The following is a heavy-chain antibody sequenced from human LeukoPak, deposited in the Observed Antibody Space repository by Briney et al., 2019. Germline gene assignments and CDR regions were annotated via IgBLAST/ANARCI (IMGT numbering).Heavy chain of an antibody. Sequence: GGSLRLSCAGSGFIFSNYWMHWVRQAPGKGLVWVSRIKTDGSTTYYADSVKGRFTISRDNSKNTLYLQMNSLRAEDTAVYYCAKEGEYGGNSADYWGQGTLVTVSS. CDR1: GFIFSNYW. D-gene: IGHD4-23*01. CDR2: IKTDGSTT. V-gene: IGHV3-74*01. CDR3: AKEGEYGGNSADY. J-gene: IGHJ4*02.